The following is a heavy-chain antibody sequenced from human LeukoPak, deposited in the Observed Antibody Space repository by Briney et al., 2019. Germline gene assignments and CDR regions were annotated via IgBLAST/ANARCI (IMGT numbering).Heavy chain of an antibody. J-gene: IGHJ6*03. Sequence: ASVKVSCKASGGTFSSYAISWVRQAPGQGLEWMGGIIPIFGTANYAQKFQGRVTITADESTSTAYMELSSLRSEDTAVYYCASQEDIVVVPAAIDYYYYYMDVWGKGTRSPSL. CDR1: GGTFSSYA. D-gene: IGHD2-2*01. CDR2: IIPIFGTA. V-gene: IGHV1-69*13. CDR3: ASQEDIVVVPAAIDYYYYYMDV.